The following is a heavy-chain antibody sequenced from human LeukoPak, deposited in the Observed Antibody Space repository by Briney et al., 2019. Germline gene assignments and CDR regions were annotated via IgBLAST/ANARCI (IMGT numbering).Heavy chain of an antibody. V-gene: IGHV4-39*01. D-gene: IGHD2-2*01. J-gene: IGHJ5*02. CDR2: SYYSGSS. CDR3: ARQDERVVVVPAAKQPWFDP. CDR1: GGSISRSSYY. Sequence: SETLSLTCTVSGGSISRSSYYWGWIRQPPGKGLEWIGSSYYSGSSYYNPSLKSRVTISVDTSKNQSSLRLSSVTAADTAVYYCARQDERVVVVPAAKQPWFDPWGQGTLVTVSS.